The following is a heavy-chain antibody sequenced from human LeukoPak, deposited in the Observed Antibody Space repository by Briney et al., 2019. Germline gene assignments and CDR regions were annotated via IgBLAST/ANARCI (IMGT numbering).Heavy chain of an antibody. CDR2: IYSGGST. CDR1: GFTVSSNY. V-gene: IGHV3-53*01. CDR3: ARERSGYNDY. D-gene: IGHD3-22*01. J-gene: IGHJ4*02. Sequence: GGSLRLSCAASGFTVSSNYMSWVRQAPGKGLEWVSVIYSGGSTYYSDSVKGRFTISRDNSKNTLYLQMNSLRAEDTAVYYCARERSGYNDYWGQGTLVTVSS.